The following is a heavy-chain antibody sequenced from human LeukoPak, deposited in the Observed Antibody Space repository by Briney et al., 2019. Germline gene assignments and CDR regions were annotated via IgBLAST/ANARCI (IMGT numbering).Heavy chain of an antibody. Sequence: PGGSLRLSCAASGFTVSSNYMSWVRQAPGKGLEWVSVIYSGGSTHYADSVKGRFTISRDNSKNTLYLQMNSLRAEDTAVYYCAKVLPYYDSSGYHSNAFDIWGQGTMVTVSS. D-gene: IGHD3-22*01. CDR1: GFTVSSNY. CDR2: IYSGGST. J-gene: IGHJ3*02. CDR3: AKVLPYYDSSGYHSNAFDI. V-gene: IGHV3-53*01.